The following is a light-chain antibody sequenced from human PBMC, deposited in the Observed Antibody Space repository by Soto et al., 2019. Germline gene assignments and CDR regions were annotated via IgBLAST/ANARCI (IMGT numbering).Light chain of an antibody. CDR1: SGHSSYA. CDR2: LNSDGSH. V-gene: IGLV4-69*01. CDR3: QTWGTGIRV. J-gene: IGLJ3*02. Sequence: QPVLTQSPSASASLGASVKLTCTLSSGHSSYAIAWHQQQPEKGPRYLMKLNSDGSHSKGDGIPDRFSGSNSGAERYLTSSSLQSEDEADYYCQTWGTGIRVFGGGTKLTVL.